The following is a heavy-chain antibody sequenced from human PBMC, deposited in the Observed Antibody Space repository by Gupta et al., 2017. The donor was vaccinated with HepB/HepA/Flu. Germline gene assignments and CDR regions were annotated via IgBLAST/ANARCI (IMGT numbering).Heavy chain of an antibody. CDR1: GFTFDDYA. J-gene: IGHJ3*02. CDR2: ISWNGGGR. V-gene: IGHV3-9*01. CDR3: AKDVIRGNFRSGTEGFDM. D-gene: IGHD3-10*01. Sequence: EVQLVESGGGLVQPGRSLRLSCAASGFTFDDYAMHWVRQVPGEGLEWVSGISWNGGGRAYAASVKGRFTIARDNAKNSLYLQMDSVRAEDTAIYYCAKDVIRGNFRSGTEGFDMWGQGTIVTVSS.